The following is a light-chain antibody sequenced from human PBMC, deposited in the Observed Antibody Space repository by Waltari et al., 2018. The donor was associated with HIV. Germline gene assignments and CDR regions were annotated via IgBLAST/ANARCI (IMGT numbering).Light chain of an antibody. CDR3: CSHAGNTVPFV. CDR1: NSDVGSYNL. Sequence: QSALTQPASVSGSPGQSITISCSGTNSDVGSYNLVSWYQQHPGKAPKLLIYEVSKRPSGVSNRFSGSKSGNTASLTISGLQAEDEADYYCCSHAGNTVPFVLGTGTKVTVL. V-gene: IGLV2-23*02. J-gene: IGLJ1*01. CDR2: EVS.